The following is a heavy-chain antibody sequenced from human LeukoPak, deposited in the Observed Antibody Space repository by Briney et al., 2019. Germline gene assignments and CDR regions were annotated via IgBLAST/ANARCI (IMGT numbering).Heavy chain of an antibody. J-gene: IGHJ4*02. CDR3: ARGFYYDSSGYSFDY. Sequence: SVKVSCKASGGTFSSYAISWVRQARGQGLEWMGGIIPVFGTANYAQKFQGRVTITADESTSTAYMELSSLRSEDRAVYYCARGFYYDSSGYSFDYWGQGTLVTVSS. V-gene: IGHV1-69*01. CDR1: GGTFSSYA. CDR2: IIPVFGTA. D-gene: IGHD3-22*01.